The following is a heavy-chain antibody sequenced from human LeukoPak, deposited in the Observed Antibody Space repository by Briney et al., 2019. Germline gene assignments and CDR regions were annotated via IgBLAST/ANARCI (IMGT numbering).Heavy chain of an antibody. CDR1: GFTFSSYG. J-gene: IGHJ3*02. CDR3: AKDSWSRNGIYDPFDI. V-gene: IGHV3-23*01. D-gene: IGHD2-8*01. Sequence: GGSLRLSCAASGFTFSSYGMHWVRQAPGKGLEWVSVVGGDDTTFYTDSVKGRFTISRDNSKNTLSLQMNSLRLEDTAVYYCAKDSWSRNGIYDPFDIWGQGTMVTVSS. CDR2: VGGDDTT.